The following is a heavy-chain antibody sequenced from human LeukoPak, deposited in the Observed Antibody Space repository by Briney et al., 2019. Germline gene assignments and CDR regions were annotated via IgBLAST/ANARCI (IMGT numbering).Heavy chain of an antibody. CDR2: INPNSGGT. Sequence: ASVKVSCKASGYTFTGYYMHWVRQAPGQGLEWMGWINPNSGGTNYAQKFQGRVTMTRDTPISTAYMELSRLRSDDTAVYYCARELRDYVWGSYRYIDYWGQGTLVTVSS. CDR1: GYTFTGYY. D-gene: IGHD3-16*02. V-gene: IGHV1-2*02. CDR3: ARELRDYVWGSYRYIDY. J-gene: IGHJ4*02.